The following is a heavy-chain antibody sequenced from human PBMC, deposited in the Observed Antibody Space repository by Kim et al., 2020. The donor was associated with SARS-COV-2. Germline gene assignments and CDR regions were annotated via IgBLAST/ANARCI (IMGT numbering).Heavy chain of an antibody. V-gene: IGHV1-58*01. CDR3: AAAVYYDSSGYYYSGSESFDI. Sequence: SVKVSCKASGFTFTSSAVQWVRRARGQRLEWIGWIVVGSGNTNYAQKFQERVTITRDMSTSTAYMELSSLRSEDTAVYYCAAAVYYDSSGYYYSGSESFDIWGQGTMVTVSS. D-gene: IGHD3-22*01. CDR2: IVVGSGNT. CDR1: GFTFTSSA. J-gene: IGHJ3*02.